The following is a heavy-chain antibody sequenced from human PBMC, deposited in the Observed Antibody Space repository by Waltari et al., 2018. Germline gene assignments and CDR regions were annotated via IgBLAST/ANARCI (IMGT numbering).Heavy chain of an antibody. CDR2: ISGSGTTI. J-gene: IGHJ4*02. CDR1: GFTFSRYG. CDR3: ARRFDS. Sequence: EVQLVESGGGLVQPGGSLRLSCAASGFTFSRYGMNGVRQAPGKGLEWISYISGSGTTIYYADSVKGRFTISRDDAENSLYLQMNSLRAEDTALYYCARRFDSWGQGTRVTVSS. V-gene: IGHV3-48*03.